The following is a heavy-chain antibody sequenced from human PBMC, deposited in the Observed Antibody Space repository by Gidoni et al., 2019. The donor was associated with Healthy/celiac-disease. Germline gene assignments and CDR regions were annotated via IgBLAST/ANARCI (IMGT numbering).Heavy chain of an antibody. CDR1: GFPFSSYP. CDR2: ISGSGGST. CDR3: AKGVLYDSSGYYSEYFQH. D-gene: IGHD3-22*01. Sequence: EVQLLESGGGLVQPGGSLRLSRAPPGFPFSSYPMSWVRQAPGKGLVWVSAISGSGGSTYYADSVKGRFTISRDNSKNTLYLQMNSLRAEDTAVYYCAKGVLYDSSGYYSEYFQHWGQGTLVTVSS. J-gene: IGHJ1*01. V-gene: IGHV3-23*01.